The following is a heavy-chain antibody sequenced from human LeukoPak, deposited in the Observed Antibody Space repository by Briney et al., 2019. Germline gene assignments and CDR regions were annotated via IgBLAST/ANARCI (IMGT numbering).Heavy chain of an antibody. Sequence: GRSLRLSCAASGFTFSSYGMHWVRQAPGKGLEWAAVISYDGSNKYYADSVKGRFTISRDNSKNTLYLQMNSLRAEDTAVYYCAKATGTRDAFDIWGQGTMVTVSS. CDR1: GFTFSSYG. CDR2: ISYDGSNK. CDR3: AKATGTRDAFDI. V-gene: IGHV3-30*18. D-gene: IGHD1-1*01. J-gene: IGHJ3*02.